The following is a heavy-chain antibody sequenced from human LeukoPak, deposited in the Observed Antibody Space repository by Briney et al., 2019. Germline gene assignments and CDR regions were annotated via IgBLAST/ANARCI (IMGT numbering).Heavy chain of an antibody. D-gene: IGHD4-17*01. J-gene: IGHJ5*02. CDR2: IYTSGST. Sequence: SSETLSLTCTVSGGSISSYYWSWIRQPAGKGLEWVGRIYTSGSTNYTPSLKSRVTMSVDTSKNLYSLKLSSVTAADTAVYYCARGGGPYGDYLSRNWFDPWGQGTLVTVSS. CDR1: GGSISSYY. V-gene: IGHV4-4*07. CDR3: ARGGGPYGDYLSRNWFDP.